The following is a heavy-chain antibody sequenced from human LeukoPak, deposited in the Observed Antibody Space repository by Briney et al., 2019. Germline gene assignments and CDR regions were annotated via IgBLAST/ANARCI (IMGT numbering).Heavy chain of an antibody. J-gene: IGHJ4*02. CDR3: ASEKKKGYCSGGSCGNKFDY. CDR2: INPNSGGT. Sequence: ASVKVSCKASGYTFTGYYMHWVRQAPGQGLEWMGWINPNSGGTNYAQKFQGRVTMTRDTSISTAYMELGRLRSDDTAVYYCASEKKKGYCSGGSCGNKFDYWGQGTLVTVSS. D-gene: IGHD2-15*01. V-gene: IGHV1-2*02. CDR1: GYTFTGYY.